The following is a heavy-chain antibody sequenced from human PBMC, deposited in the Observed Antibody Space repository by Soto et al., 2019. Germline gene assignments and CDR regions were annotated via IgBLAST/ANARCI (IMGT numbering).Heavy chain of an antibody. J-gene: IGHJ5*02. CDR1: GFTFSSYA. CDR3: VKYTVTEDLGES. CDR2: VSRAGTYT. Sequence: EVQLLESGGDVVRPGGSLRLSCAASGFTFSSYAMGWVRQAPGKGLGWVAGVSRAGTYTFYADSVRGRFSISRDNSRDTVDLYMNALRGDDTAVYVCVKYTVTEDLGESWGQGTLVSVSS. D-gene: IGHD3-16*01. V-gene: IGHV3-23*01.